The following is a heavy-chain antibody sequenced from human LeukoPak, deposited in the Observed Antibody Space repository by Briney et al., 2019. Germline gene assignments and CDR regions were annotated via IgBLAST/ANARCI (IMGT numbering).Heavy chain of an antibody. Sequence: KTSETLSLTCTVSGGSISTYYWSWIRQPPGKGLEWIGYIYYSGNTNYNPSLKSRVTISVDTSKNQFSLKLSSVTAADTAVHYCGRLLHPSGYEWLFDSWGQGTLVTVSS. CDR3: GRLLHPSGYEWLFDS. V-gene: IGHV4-59*01. CDR1: GGSISTYY. CDR2: IYYSGNT. J-gene: IGHJ4*02. D-gene: IGHD5-12*01.